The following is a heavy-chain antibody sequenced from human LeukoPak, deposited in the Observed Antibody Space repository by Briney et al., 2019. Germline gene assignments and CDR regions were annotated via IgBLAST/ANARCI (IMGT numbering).Heavy chain of an antibody. CDR2: ISAYNGNT. CDR1: GYTFTSYG. J-gene: IGHJ4*02. D-gene: IGHD3-22*01. Sequence: GASVKVSCKASGYTFTSYGISWVRQAPGQGLEWMGWISAYNGNTNYAQKLQGRVTMTTDTSTSTAYMELRSLRSDDTAVYYCARDTFYDSSGREYYFDYWGQGTLVTVSS. V-gene: IGHV1-18*01. CDR3: ARDTFYDSSGREYYFDY.